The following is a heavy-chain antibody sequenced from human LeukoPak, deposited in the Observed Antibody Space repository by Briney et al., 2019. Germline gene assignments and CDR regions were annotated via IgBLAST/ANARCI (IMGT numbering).Heavy chain of an antibody. V-gene: IGHV4-34*01. CDR3: ARALSYVYSSEQAAHMDV. CDR2: INHGGST. Sequence: PSETLSLTCAVYGGSFSGYYWGWIRQPPGKGLEWIGEINHGGSTNYSPSLKSRVTISVDTSKNQFSLKLNSVTAADTAVYDCARALSYVYSSEQAAHMDVWGKGTTVTVSS. CDR1: GGSFSGYY. J-gene: IGHJ6*03. D-gene: IGHD6-25*01.